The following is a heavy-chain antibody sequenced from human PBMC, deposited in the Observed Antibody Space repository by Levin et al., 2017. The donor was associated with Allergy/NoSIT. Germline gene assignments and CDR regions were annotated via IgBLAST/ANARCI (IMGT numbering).Heavy chain of an antibody. J-gene: IGHJ3*02. CDR2: IYYSGST. CDR1: GGSISSYY. V-gene: IGHV4-59*08. Sequence: SETLSLTCTVSGGSISSYYWSWIRQPPGKGLEWIGYIYYSGSTNYNPSLKSRVTISVDTSKNQFSLKLSSVTAADTAVYYCARHPGIAAAGISWDDAFDIWGQGTMVTVSS. CDR3: ARHPGIAAAGISWDDAFDI. D-gene: IGHD6-13*01.